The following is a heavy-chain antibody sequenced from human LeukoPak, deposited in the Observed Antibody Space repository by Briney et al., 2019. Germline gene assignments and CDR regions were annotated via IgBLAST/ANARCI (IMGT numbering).Heavy chain of an antibody. V-gene: IGHV1-18*01. CDR3: ARDYAPRCSGGSCYSEGYYYYYMDV. CDR2: ISGYNGNT. CDR1: SYSFNRYG. D-gene: IGHD2-15*01. J-gene: IGHJ6*03. Sequence: ASVKVSCKASSYSFNRYGISWVRQAPGQGLEWMGWISGYNGNTNYAQKFQGRVTMTRDTSISTAYMELSRLRSDDTAVYYCARDYAPRCSGGSCYSEGYYYYYMDVWGKGTTVTVSS.